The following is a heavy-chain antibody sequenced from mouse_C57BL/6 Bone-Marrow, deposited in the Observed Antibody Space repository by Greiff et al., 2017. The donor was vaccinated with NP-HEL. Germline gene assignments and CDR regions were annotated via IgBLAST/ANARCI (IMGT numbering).Heavy chain of an antibody. CDR3: AGGLRYFDV. CDR2: INPGSGGT. D-gene: IGHD2-4*01. CDR1: GYAFTNYL. J-gene: IGHJ1*03. V-gene: IGHV1-54*01. Sequence: VQLQQSGAELVRPGTSVKVSCKASGYAFTNYLIEWVKQRPGQGLEWIGVINPGSGGTNYNEKFKGKATLTADKSSSTAYMQLSRLTSEDSAVYFCAGGLRYFDVWGTGTTVTVSS.